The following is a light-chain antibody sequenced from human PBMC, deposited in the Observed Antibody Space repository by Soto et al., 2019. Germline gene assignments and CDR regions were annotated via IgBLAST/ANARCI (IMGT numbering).Light chain of an antibody. J-gene: IGKJ1*01. Sequence: EIVMTQSPATLSVSPGDRATLSCRASQSVSSNLAWYQQKPGQAPRLLIYGASTRATGIPARFSGSGSGTEFSLTICSLQSEDFAVYYCQQYNYWPRTFGQGTKVEIK. V-gene: IGKV3-15*01. CDR3: QQYNYWPRT. CDR1: QSVSSN. CDR2: GAS.